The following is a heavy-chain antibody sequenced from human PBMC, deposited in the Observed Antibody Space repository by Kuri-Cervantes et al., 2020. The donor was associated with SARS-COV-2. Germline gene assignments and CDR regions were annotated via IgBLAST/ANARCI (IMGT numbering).Heavy chain of an antibody. CDR1: GFTFGNYA. V-gene: IGHV3-30*04. D-gene: IGHD1-26*01. CDR2: ISSDGSDK. CDR3: ARDRVFRGNYYFDY. Sequence: GESLKISCAASGFTFGNYAMHWVRQAPGKGLEWVAAISSDGSDKYNIDSVKGRFTISRDNSKSTLSLQMNSLRPEDTAVYYCARDRVFRGNYYFDYWGPGTLVTVSS. J-gene: IGHJ4*02.